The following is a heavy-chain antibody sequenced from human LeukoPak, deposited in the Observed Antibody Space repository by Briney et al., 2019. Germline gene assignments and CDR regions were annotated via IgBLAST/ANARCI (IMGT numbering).Heavy chain of an antibody. CDR1: GFTFSSYW. CDR2: IKQDGSEK. J-gene: IGHJ6*03. CDR3: TTDAPDYSSSWYAIGYYYYYYMDV. V-gene: IGHV3-7*01. Sequence: PGGSLRLSRAASGFTFSSYWMSWVRQAPGKGLEWVANIKQDGSEKYYVDSVKGRFTISRDNARNSLYLQMNSLRAEDTAVYYCTTDAPDYSSSWYAIGYYYYYYMDVWGKGTTVTVSS. D-gene: IGHD6-13*01.